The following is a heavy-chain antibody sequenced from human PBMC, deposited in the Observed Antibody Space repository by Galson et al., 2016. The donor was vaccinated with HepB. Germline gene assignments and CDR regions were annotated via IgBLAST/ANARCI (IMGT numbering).Heavy chain of an antibody. Sequence: SLRLSCAASGFTFSSHGMNWIRQAPGKGLEWVSQIKSSSSNVYYADSVKGRFSISRDNAKNSLFLQMSSLRAEDTAMYYCARDYFCVGASCRGERGRFDYWGQGALVTVSS. V-gene: IGHV3-48*04. CDR2: IKSSSSNV. D-gene: IGHD2-21*01. CDR1: GFTFSSHG. CDR3: ARDYFCVGASCRGERGRFDY. J-gene: IGHJ4*02.